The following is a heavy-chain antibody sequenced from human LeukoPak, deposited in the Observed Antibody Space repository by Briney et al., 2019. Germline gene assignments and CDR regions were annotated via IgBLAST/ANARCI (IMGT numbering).Heavy chain of an antibody. CDR3: ARPLIAAAGFDY. V-gene: IGHV4-39*01. J-gene: IGHJ4*02. Sequence: PSETLSLTCTVSGGSISRSNYYWGWIRQPPGKGLEWIASVFYTGSTYYSPSLKSRVTMSVDTSKNQFSLKLSSVTAADTAVYYCARPLIAAAGFDYWGQGTLVTVSS. CDR1: GGSISRSNYY. D-gene: IGHD6-13*01. CDR2: VFYTGST.